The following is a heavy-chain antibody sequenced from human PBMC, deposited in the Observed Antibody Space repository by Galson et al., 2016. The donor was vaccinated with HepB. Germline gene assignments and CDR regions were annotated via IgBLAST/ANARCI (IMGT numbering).Heavy chain of an antibody. CDR2: IWYDGSRK. J-gene: IGHJ5*02. CDR3: ARDTRPLDHGDWGCFDP. Sequence: SLRLSCAASGFIFSSYGMHWVRQAPGKGLEWVAVIWYDGSRKFYADSVKGRFTISRDNSQNTLYLQMNSLRAGDTAVYYCARDTRPLDHGDWGCFDPWGQGTLVTVAS. V-gene: IGHV3-33*01. CDR1: GFIFSSYG. D-gene: IGHD4-17*01.